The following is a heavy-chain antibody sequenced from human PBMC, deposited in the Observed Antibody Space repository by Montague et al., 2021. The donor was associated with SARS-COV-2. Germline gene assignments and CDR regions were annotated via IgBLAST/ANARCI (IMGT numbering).Heavy chain of an antibody. CDR2: IDWDDDK. CDR3: ARINSDPLDYYYYGMDV. V-gene: IGHV2-70*01. Sequence: PALAKPTQTLTLTCTFSGFSLSTSGMCVSWIRQPPGKALEWLALIDWDDDKYYSTSLKTRLTISKDTSKNQVVLTMTNMDPVDTATYYCARINSDPLDYYYYGMDVWGEGTRGTVAP. CDR1: GFSLSTSGMC. D-gene: IGHD1-1*01. J-gene: IGHJ6*04.